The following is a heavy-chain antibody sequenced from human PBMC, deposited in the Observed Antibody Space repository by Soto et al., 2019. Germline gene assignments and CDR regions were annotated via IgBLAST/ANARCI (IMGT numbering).Heavy chain of an antibody. CDR3: ARVVYFDRSAFGL. CDR1: GFSFSGYN. V-gene: IGHV3-21*01. Sequence: AGGSLRLSCAASGFSFSGYNMNWVRQAPGKGLEWVSSISGAGDYIYYADSVQGRFAISRDNAKNSVYLQMNSLRAEDTAVYYCARVVYFDRSAFGLWGQGTMVTVSS. CDR2: ISGAGDYI. D-gene: IGHD3-22*01. J-gene: IGHJ3*01.